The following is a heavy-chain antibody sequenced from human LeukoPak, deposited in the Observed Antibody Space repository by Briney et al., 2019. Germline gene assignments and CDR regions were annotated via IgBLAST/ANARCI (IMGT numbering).Heavy chain of an antibody. V-gene: IGHV3-30*02. Sequence: GGSLRLSCAASGFNFSSYGMHWVRQAPGKGLEWVAFIRYDGNNKYYADSVKGRFTISRDNAKNSLYLQLNSLRAEDTAVYYCARDYAWDSYGLVLDSWGQGALVTVFS. D-gene: IGHD3-16*02. CDR3: ARDYAWDSYGLVLDS. CDR1: GFNFSSYG. CDR2: IRYDGNNK. J-gene: IGHJ4*02.